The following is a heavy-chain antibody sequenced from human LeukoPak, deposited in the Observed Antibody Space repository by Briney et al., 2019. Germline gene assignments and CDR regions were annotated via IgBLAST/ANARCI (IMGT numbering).Heavy chain of an antibody. Sequence: GGSLRLSCAASGFTFSSYAMSWVRQAPGKGLEWVSGISGSGGSTYYADSVTGRFTISRDNSKNTMYLQLNSLRAEDTAIYYCAKTYYYDSSGYSHYLAYDYWGQGTLVTVSS. CDR2: ISGSGGST. CDR3: AKTYYYDSSGYSHYLAYDY. CDR1: GFTFSSYA. D-gene: IGHD3-22*01. J-gene: IGHJ4*02. V-gene: IGHV3-23*01.